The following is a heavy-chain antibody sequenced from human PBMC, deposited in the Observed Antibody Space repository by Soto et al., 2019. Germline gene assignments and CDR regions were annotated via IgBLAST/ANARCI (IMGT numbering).Heavy chain of an antibody. CDR2: IIPILGIA. D-gene: IGHD3-10*01. V-gene: IGHV1-69*02. CDR1: GGTFSSYT. Sequence: QVQLVQSGAEVKKPGSSVKVSCKASGGTFSSYTISWVRQAPGQGLEWMGRIIPILGIANYAQKFQGRVTITADKSTSTAYMELSSLRSEDTAVYYCAAGEYYYGSGSYPFDYWGQGTLVTVSS. CDR3: AAGEYYYGSGSYPFDY. J-gene: IGHJ4*02.